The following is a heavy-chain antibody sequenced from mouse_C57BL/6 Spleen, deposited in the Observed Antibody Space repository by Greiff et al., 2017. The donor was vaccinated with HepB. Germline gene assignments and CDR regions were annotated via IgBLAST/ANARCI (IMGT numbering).Heavy chain of an antibody. CDR2: IDPEDGET. Sequence: VQLQQSGAELVKPGASVKLSCTASGFNIKDYYMHWVKQRTEQGLEWIGRIDPEDGETKYAPQFQGKATITADTSSNTAYLQLSSLTSEDAAVYYCARYGSSYDYYAMDYWGQGTSVTVSS. D-gene: IGHD1-1*01. J-gene: IGHJ4*01. CDR1: GFNIKDYY. CDR3: ARYGSSYDYYAMDY. V-gene: IGHV14-2*01.